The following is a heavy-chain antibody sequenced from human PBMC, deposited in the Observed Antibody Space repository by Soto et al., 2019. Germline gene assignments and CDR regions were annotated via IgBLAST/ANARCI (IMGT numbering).Heavy chain of an antibody. CDR2: ISSSSSYI. D-gene: IGHD6-13*01. J-gene: IGHJ4*02. Sequence: GGSLRLSCAASGFTFSSYSMNWVRQAPGKGLEWVSSISSSSSYIYYADSVKGRFTISRDNAKNSLYLQMNSLRAEDTAVYYCARGASSSWRGPSFDYWGQGTLVTVSS. CDR3: ARGASSSWRGPSFDY. CDR1: GFTFSSYS. V-gene: IGHV3-21*01.